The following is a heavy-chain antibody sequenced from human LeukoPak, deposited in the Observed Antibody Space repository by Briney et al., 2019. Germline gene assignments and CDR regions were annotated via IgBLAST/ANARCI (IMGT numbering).Heavy chain of an antibody. V-gene: IGHV3-48*03. CDR2: ISSSGYTI. J-gene: IGHJ4*02. CDR3: ARGRDGYNMYHFDY. CDR1: GFTFSGSA. D-gene: IGHD5-24*01. Sequence: GGSLRLSCAASGFTFSGSAMHWVRQASGKGLEWVSYISSSGYTIHYADSVKGRFTISRDNAKNSLYLQMNSLRAEDTAVYYCARGRDGYNMYHFDYWGQGTLVTVSS.